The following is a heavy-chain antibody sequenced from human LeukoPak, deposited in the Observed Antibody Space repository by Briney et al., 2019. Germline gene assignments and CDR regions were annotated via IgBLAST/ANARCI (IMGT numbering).Heavy chain of an antibody. D-gene: IGHD2-2*02. CDR3: ARMRVVVPAAIRGQWLVLDNSADY. V-gene: IGHV1-18*01. Sequence: ASVKVSCKASGYTFTGYGISWVRQAPGQGLEWMGWISAYNGNTNYAQKLQGRVTMTTDTSTSTAYMELRSLRSDDTAVYYCARMRVVVPAAIRGQWLVLDNSADYWGQGTLVTVSS. J-gene: IGHJ4*02. CDR1: GYTFTGYG. CDR2: ISAYNGNT.